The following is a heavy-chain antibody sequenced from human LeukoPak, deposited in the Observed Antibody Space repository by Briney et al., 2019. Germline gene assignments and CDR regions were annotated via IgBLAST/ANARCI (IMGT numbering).Heavy chain of an antibody. CDR3: ASPSSSSSTYDY. Sequence: SETLSLTCSVSGGSISSSSYYWGWIRQPPGKGLEWIGSINYSGNTYYNASLESRVTISVDTSKNQFSLKLSSVTAADTAVYYCASPSSSSSTYDYWGQGTLVTVSS. CDR1: GGSISSSSYY. D-gene: IGHD6-6*01. J-gene: IGHJ4*02. CDR2: INYSGNT. V-gene: IGHV4-39*01.